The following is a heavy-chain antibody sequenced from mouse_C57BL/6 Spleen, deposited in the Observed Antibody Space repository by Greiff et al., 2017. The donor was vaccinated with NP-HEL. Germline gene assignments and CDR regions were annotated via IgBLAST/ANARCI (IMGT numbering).Heavy chain of an antibody. CDR3: ARGVTGDY. Sequence: EVQLQQSGPELVKPGASVKISCKASGYTFTDYYMNWVKQSPGKSLEWIGDINPNNGGTSYNQKFKGKATLTVDKSSSTAYLELRSLTSEDSAVYYCARGVTGDYWGKGTTVTVSS. J-gene: IGHJ2*01. CDR1: GYTFTDYY. CDR2: INPNNGGT. D-gene: IGHD2-2*01. V-gene: IGHV1-26*01.